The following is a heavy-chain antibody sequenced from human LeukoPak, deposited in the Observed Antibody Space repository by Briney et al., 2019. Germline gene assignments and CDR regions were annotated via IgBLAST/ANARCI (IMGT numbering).Heavy chain of an antibody. CDR2: INPNSGST. J-gene: IGHJ4*02. CDR3: ARVQPYYYDSSGYLRGTFDY. Sequence: ASVKVSCKASGYTFTGYYMHWVRQAPGQGLEWMGRINPNSGSTNYAQKFQGRVTMTRDTSISTAYMELSRLRSDDTAVYYCARVQPYYYDSSGYLRGTFDYWGQGTLVTVSS. CDR1: GYTFTGYY. V-gene: IGHV1-2*06. D-gene: IGHD3-22*01.